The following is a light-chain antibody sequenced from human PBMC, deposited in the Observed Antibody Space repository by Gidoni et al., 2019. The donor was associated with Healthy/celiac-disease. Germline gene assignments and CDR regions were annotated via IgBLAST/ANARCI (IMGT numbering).Light chain of an antibody. CDR2: EVS. V-gene: IGLV2-14*01. J-gene: IGLJ1*01. Sequence: QSALTQPASVSGSPGQSITISCTGTSSDVGGYNYVSWYQHHPGKAPKLMIYEVSNRPSGVSNRFYGSKSGNTASLTISGLQAEDEADYYCSSYTSSSTPLYVFGTGTKVTVL. CDR3: SSYTSSSTPLYV. CDR1: SSDVGGYNY.